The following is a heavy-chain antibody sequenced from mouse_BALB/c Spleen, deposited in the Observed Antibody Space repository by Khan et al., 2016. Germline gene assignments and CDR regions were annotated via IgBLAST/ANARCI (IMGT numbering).Heavy chain of an antibody. J-gene: IGHJ3*01. D-gene: IGHD2-13*01. CDR2: INTYTGEP. V-gene: IGHV9-3-1*01. CDR3: AIGGDHGGFAS. Sequence: QIQLVQSGPELKKPGETVKISCKASGYTFTNYGMNWVKQAPGKGLKWMGWINTYTGEPTYADDFKGRFAFSLQTSASTAYLQINNLKNEDTATYCCAIGGDHGGFASWGQGTLVTVSA. CDR1: GYTFTNYG.